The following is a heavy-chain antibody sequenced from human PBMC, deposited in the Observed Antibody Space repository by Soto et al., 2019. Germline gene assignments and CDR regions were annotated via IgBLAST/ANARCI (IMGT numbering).Heavy chain of an antibody. V-gene: IGHV1-3*01. Sequence: GASVKVSCKASGYTFTSYAMHWVRQAPGQRLEWMGWINAGNGNTKYSQKFQGRVTITRDTSASTANMELSSLRSEDTAVNYCEKGVGYNFWGNKWGRETLVTVSS. J-gene: IGHJ4*02. CDR3: EKGVGYNFWGNK. CDR1: GYTFTSYA. CDR2: INAGNGNT. D-gene: IGHD3-22*01.